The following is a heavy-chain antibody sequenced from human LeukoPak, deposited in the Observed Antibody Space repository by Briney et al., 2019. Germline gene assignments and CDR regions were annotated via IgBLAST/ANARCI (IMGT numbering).Heavy chain of an antibody. V-gene: IGHV3-7*01. CDR3: ARLIGTANFDY. CDR1: GLSFSSYR. J-gene: IGHJ4*02. D-gene: IGHD1-7*01. CDR2: IKQDGSDK. Sequence: GGSLRLSCAGSGLSFSSYRMSWVRQAPGKGLEWVANIKQDGSDKYYVDSVKGRFTISRDNAKNSLYLQMNSLRAEDTAMYYCARLIGTANFDYWGQGTLVTVSS.